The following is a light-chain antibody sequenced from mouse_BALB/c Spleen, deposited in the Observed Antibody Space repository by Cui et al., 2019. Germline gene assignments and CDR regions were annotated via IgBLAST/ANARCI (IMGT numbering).Light chain of an antibody. CDR2: WAT. V-gene: IGKV8-30*01. CDR1: QSLLYSSNQRND. CDR3: QQYYSYLT. Sequence: DIVMSQSPSSLAVSVGEKVTMSCKSSQSLLYSSNQRNDLAWYQKKPGQAPKLLIYWATTRESGVPDRLTGSGSGTDFTLTISSVKAEDLAVYYCQQYYSYLTFGAGTKLELK. J-gene: IGKJ5*01.